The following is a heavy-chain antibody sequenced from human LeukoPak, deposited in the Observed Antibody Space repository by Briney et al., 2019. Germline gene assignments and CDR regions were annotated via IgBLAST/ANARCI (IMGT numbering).Heavy chain of an antibody. CDR3: AKLRPLGDGSTEDFDY. Sequence: PGRSLRLSCAASGFTFSSYGMHWVRQAPDKGLEWVAVISYDGSNKYYADSVKGRFAISRDNSKNTLYLQMNSLRAEDTAVYYCAKLRPLGDGSTEDFDYWGQGTLVTVSS. J-gene: IGHJ4*02. V-gene: IGHV3-30*18. CDR2: ISYDGSNK. D-gene: IGHD5-24*01. CDR1: GFTFSSYG.